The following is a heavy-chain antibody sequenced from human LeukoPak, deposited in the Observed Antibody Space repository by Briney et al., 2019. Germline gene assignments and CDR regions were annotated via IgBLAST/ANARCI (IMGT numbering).Heavy chain of an antibody. CDR3: ASLSRGSSSWYGKYNWFDP. D-gene: IGHD6-13*01. CDR1: GGTFSSYA. CDR2: IIPIFGTA. Sequence: SVKVSCKASGGTFSSYAISWVRQAPGQGLEWMGGIIPIFGTANYAQRFQGRVTITTDESTSTAYMELSSLRSEDTAVYYCASLSRGSSSWYGKYNWFDPWGQGTLVTVSS. V-gene: IGHV1-69*05. J-gene: IGHJ5*02.